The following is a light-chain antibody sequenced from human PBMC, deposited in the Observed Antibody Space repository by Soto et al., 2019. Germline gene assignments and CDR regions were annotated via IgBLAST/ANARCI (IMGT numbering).Light chain of an antibody. CDR1: QSVRSDY. V-gene: IGKV3-20*01. J-gene: IGKJ1*01. Sequence: IVLTQSPGTLPLSPGERATLSCRASQSVRSDYLAWYQQRPGQAPSLLIYGASSRATGIPDRVSGSGSGTDFTLTISRLEPEDFAVYYCQQLGTFGQGTKVEIK. CDR3: QQLGT. CDR2: GAS.